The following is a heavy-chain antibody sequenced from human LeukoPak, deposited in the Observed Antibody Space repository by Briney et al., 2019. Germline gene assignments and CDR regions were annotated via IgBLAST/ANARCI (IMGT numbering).Heavy chain of an antibody. V-gene: IGHV4-61*02. CDR2: IYTSGST. J-gene: IGHJ4*02. CDR3: ARGGYYYDSSGYYYAFDY. Sequence: SETLSLTCTVSGGSISSGSYYWSWIRQPAGKGLEWIGRIYTSGSTNYNPSLKSRVTISVDTSKNQFSLKLSSVTAADTAVYYCARGGYYYDSSGYYYAFDYWGQGTLVTVSS. CDR1: GGSISSGSYY. D-gene: IGHD3-22*01.